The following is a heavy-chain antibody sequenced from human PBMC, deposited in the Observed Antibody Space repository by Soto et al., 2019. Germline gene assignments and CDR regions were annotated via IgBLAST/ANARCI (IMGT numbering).Heavy chain of an antibody. CDR3: AKLAYYHYAMDV. Sequence: GASVKVSCKASGYTFTDYYLHWVRQAPGQGLQWMGWISPKSGDTKYAQNLQGRVTMTRDTSIGATYMELSSLTSDDTAVYYCAKLAYYHYAMDVWGQGTTVTV. CDR2: ISPKSGDT. J-gene: IGHJ6*02. V-gene: IGHV1-2*02. CDR1: GYTFTDYY.